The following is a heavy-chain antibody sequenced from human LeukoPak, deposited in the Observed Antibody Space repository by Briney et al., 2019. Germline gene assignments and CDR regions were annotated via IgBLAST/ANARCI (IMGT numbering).Heavy chain of an antibody. V-gene: IGHV4-30-2*01. CDR2: IYHSGST. D-gene: IGHD3-10*01. J-gene: IGHJ4*02. CDR1: GGSISSGGYY. CDR3: AREGITMVRGVLY. Sequence: SQTLSLTCTVSGGSISSGGYYWSWIRQPPGKGLEWIGYIYHSGSTNYNPSLKSRVTISVDRSKNQFSLKLGSVTAADTAVYYCAREGITMVRGVLYWGQGTLVTVSS.